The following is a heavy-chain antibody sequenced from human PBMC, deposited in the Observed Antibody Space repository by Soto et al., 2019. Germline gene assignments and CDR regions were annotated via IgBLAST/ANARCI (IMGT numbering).Heavy chain of an antibody. Sequence: GGSLRLSCAASGFTFTNYAMSWVRQAPGKGLEWVSVISGGGGNTYYADSVKGRFTISRDNSKNTLYLQMNSLRAEDTDVYYCAKDALIIVIPHTLDWFDPWGQGTLVTVSS. CDR1: GFTFTNYA. CDR2: ISGGGGNT. J-gene: IGHJ5*02. CDR3: AKDALIIVIPHTLDWFDP. V-gene: IGHV3-23*01. D-gene: IGHD3-16*02.